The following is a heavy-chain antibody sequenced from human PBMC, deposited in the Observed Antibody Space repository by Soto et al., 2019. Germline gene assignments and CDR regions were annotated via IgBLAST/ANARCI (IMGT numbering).Heavy chain of an antibody. D-gene: IGHD6-19*01. CDR2: ISYDGSNK. CDR1: GFTFSSYG. J-gene: IGHJ6*02. CDR3: AKETKYSSGWLREYYYYGMDV. V-gene: IGHV3-30*18. Sequence: GGSLRLSCAASGFTFSSYGMHWVRQAPGKGLEWVAVISYDGSNKYYADSVKGRFTISRDNSKNTLYLQMNSLRAEDTAVYYCAKETKYSSGWLREYYYYGMDVWGQGTTVTVSS.